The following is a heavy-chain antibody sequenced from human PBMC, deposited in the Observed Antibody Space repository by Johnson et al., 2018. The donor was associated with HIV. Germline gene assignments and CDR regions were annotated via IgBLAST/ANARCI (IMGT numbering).Heavy chain of an antibody. J-gene: IGHJ3*02. V-gene: IGHV3-30*04. Sequence: VQLVESGGGVVQPGRSLRLSCAASGFTFSSYAMHWVRQAPGKGLEWVAVISYDGSNKYYADSVKGRFTISRDNSKNTLYLQMNSRRAEDTAVYYCAKDPWSSSWTNDAFDIWGQGTMVTVSS. CDR1: GFTFSSYA. CDR2: ISYDGSNK. D-gene: IGHD6-13*01. CDR3: AKDPWSSSWTNDAFDI.